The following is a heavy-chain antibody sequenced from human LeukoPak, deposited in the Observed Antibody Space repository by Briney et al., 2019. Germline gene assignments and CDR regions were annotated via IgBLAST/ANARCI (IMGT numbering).Heavy chain of an antibody. J-gene: IGHJ4*02. Sequence: SETLSLTCTVSGASISSYYWSWIRLPPGKGLEWIGYIYYSGSTNYNPSLKSRVAISMDTSQNQFSLKLNSVTAADTAVYYCARDRHGGYEFDYWGQGTPVTVSS. D-gene: IGHD5-12*01. V-gene: IGHV4-59*01. CDR2: IYYSGST. CDR1: GASISSYY. CDR3: ARDRHGGYEFDY.